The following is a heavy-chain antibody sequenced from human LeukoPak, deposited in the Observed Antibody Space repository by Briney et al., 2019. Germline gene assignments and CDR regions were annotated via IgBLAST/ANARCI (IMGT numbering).Heavy chain of an antibody. J-gene: IGHJ6*03. CDR2: ISTTGGTT. Sequence: WGALRLSCAASGLTFSSYGMSWVRQAPGRGLEWVSAISTTGGTTYYADSVRGRFTISRDNSRNTLYLQMNSLRAEDTAIYYCAKNGDRGAYCSGGTCYPYYYYYMDVWGKGTTVTISS. CDR3: AKNGDRGAYCSGGTCYPYYYYYMDV. D-gene: IGHD2-15*01. CDR1: GLTFSSYG. V-gene: IGHV3-23*01.